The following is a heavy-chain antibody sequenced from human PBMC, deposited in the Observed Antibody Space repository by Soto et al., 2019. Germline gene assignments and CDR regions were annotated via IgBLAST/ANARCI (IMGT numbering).Heavy chain of an antibody. V-gene: IGHV3-30-3*01. CDR3: AREGQPAAGTTPHS. CDR2: ISYDGNNK. J-gene: IGHJ4*02. CDR1: GFTFSTYS. Sequence: GGSLRLSCAASGFTFSTYSMHWVRQAPGKGLEWVALISYDGNNKYYADSVKGRFTISRDNSKNTLYLEMNSLSAEDTAVYYCAREGQPAAGTTPHSWGQGTLVTVSS. D-gene: IGHD6-13*01.